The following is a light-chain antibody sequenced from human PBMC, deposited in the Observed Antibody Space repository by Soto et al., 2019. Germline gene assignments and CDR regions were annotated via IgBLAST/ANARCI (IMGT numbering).Light chain of an antibody. J-gene: IGKJ2*01. V-gene: IGKV1-5*03. CDR2: RAS. Sequence: DIQMTQSPSTLSASVGDRVTITCRASQSISSWLAWYQKKPGKAPKLLIFRASTLESGVPSRFSGGGSGTEFTLTISSLQPDDFATYYCQQYDRFGTFGQGTKLEIK. CDR1: QSISSW. CDR3: QQYDRFGT.